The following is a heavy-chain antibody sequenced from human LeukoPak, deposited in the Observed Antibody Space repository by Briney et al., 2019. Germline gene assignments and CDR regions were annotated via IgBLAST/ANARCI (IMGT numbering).Heavy chain of an antibody. CDR1: GGSFSGYY. Sequence: PSETLSLTCAVYGGSFSGYYWSWIRQPPGKGLEWIGEINHSGSTNYNASLKSRVTISVDTSKNQFSLKLSSVTAADTAVYYCARVAYSSGWYYFFDYWGQGTLVTVSS. CDR3: ARVAYSSGWYYFFDY. V-gene: IGHV4-34*01. J-gene: IGHJ4*02. CDR2: INHSGST. D-gene: IGHD6-19*01.